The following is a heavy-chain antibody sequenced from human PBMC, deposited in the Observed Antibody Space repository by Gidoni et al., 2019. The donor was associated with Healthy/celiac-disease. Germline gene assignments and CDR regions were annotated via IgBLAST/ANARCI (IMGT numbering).Heavy chain of an antibody. Sequence: QVQLVEAGGGVVQPGRSLRLPCAASGFTFRSYAMHWVRQAPGKGLEWVAVISYDGSNKYYADSVKGRFTISRDNSKNTLYLQMNSLRAEDTAVYYCARSVVAGTIDYWGQGTLVTVSS. CDR2: ISYDGSNK. CDR1: GFTFRSYA. CDR3: ARSVVAGTIDY. D-gene: IGHD6-19*01. J-gene: IGHJ4*02. V-gene: IGHV3-30-3*01.